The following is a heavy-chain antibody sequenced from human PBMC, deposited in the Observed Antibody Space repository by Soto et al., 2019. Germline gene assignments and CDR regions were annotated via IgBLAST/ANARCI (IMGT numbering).Heavy chain of an antibody. CDR3: AKEAAMVRGVIITYYYGMAV. CDR1: GFTFSSYA. CDR2: ISGSGGST. J-gene: IGHJ6*02. V-gene: IGHV3-23*01. D-gene: IGHD3-10*01. Sequence: GGSLRLSCAASGFTFSSYAMSWVRQAPGKGLEWVSAISGSGGSTYDADSVKGRFTISRDNSKNTLYLQMNSLRAEDTAVYYCAKEAAMVRGVIITYYYGMAVWGQGTTVTVSS.